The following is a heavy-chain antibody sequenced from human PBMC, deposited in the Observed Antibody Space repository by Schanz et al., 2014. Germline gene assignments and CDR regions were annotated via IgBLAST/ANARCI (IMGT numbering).Heavy chain of an antibody. CDR2: IHSTGGTT. CDR3: ARGPLGTSP. Sequence: QVQLVQSGAEVKKPGASVKVSCKASGYTFTSYGISWVRQAPGQGLEWMGIIHSTGGTTSHAQQFQGRVTFTADKSTSTAYMELSSLKSEDTAVYYCARGPLGTSPWGQGTLVTVSS. CDR1: GYTFTSYG. D-gene: IGHD5-12*01. J-gene: IGHJ5*02. V-gene: IGHV1-46*01.